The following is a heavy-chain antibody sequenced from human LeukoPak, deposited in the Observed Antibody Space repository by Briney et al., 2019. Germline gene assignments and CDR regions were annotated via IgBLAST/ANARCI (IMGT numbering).Heavy chain of an antibody. V-gene: IGHV4-59*01. CDR3: ARASGYGGNSIDY. CDR2: IYYSGST. D-gene: IGHD4-23*01. J-gene: IGHJ4*02. Sequence: PSETLSLTCTVSGGSISSYFCSWIRQPPGKGREWIGNIYYSGSTNYNPSLKSRVTISVDTSKNQFSLKLSSVTAADTAVYYCARASGYGGNSIDYWGQGTLVTVSS. CDR1: GGSISSYF.